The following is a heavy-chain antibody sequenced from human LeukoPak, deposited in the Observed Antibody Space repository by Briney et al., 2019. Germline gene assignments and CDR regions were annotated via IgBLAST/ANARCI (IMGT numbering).Heavy chain of an antibody. CDR2: IYSGGST. V-gene: IGHV3-53*01. D-gene: IGHD3-22*01. Sequence: PGGSLRLSCAASGFTVSRNYMNWVRQAPGKGLEWVSVIYSGGSTFYADSVEGRFTISRDNSNNTLYLQMNSLRAEDTAMYYCAREYYDHSGGEYASHIWRPGTMVTVSS. J-gene: IGHJ3*02. CDR1: GFTVSRNY. CDR3: AREYYDHSGGEYASHI.